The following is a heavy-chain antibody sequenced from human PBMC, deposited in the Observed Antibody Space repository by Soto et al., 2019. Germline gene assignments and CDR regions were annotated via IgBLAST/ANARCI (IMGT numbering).Heavy chain of an antibody. CDR2: TYYRSKWYN. CDR1: GDSVSSNSAA. CDR3: ARDYYGSGSYYGKNGMDV. V-gene: IGHV6-1*01. D-gene: IGHD3-10*01. Sequence: SQTLSLTCAISGDSVSSNSAAWNWIRQSPSRGLEWLGRTYYRSKWYNDYAVSVKSRITINPDTSKNQFSLQLNSVTPEDTAVYYCARDYYGSGSYYGKNGMDVWGQGTTVTVSS. J-gene: IGHJ6*02.